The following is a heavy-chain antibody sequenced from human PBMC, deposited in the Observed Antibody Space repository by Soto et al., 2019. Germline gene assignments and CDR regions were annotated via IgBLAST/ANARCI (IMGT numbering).Heavy chain of an antibody. Sequence: EVQLVESGGGLVQPGGSLRLSCATSGFNFNDYTMHWVRQGPGKGLEWVSGISWNSGSIVYGDSVKGRFTISRDNAKNSLYLQRNSLRADDTAIYYCTKDYRGWTTLGYIDVWGKGTTVTVSS. V-gene: IGHV3-9*01. J-gene: IGHJ6*03. CDR1: GFNFNDYT. D-gene: IGHD6-19*01. CDR2: ISWNSGSI. CDR3: TKDYRGWTTLGYIDV.